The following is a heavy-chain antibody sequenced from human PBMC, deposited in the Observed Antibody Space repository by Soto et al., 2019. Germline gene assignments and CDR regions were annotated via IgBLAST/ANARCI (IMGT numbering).Heavy chain of an antibody. D-gene: IGHD1-26*01. CDR3: ARWDLKLGRYYYYGMDV. V-gene: IGHV3-74*01. CDR1: GFTFSSYW. Sequence: GGSLRLSCAASGFTFSSYWMHWVRQAPGKGLVWVSRINSDGSSTSYADSVKGRFTISRDNAKNTLYLQMNSLRAEDTAVYYCARWDLKLGRYYYYGMDVWGQGTTVTVSS. J-gene: IGHJ6*02. CDR2: INSDGSST.